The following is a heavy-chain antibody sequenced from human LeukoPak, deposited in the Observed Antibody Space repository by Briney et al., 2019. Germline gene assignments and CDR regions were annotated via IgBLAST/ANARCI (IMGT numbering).Heavy chain of an antibody. J-gene: IGHJ5*02. V-gene: IGHV4-39*07. Sequence: PSETLSLTCTVSGGSISSSSYYWGWIRQPPGKGLEWIGSIYYSGSTYYNPSLKSRVTISVDTSKNQFSLKLSSVTAADTAVYYCARLSPYYDFWSGTHFDPWGQGTLVTVSS. CDR1: GGSISSSSYY. CDR2: IYYSGST. D-gene: IGHD3-3*01. CDR3: ARLSPYYDFWSGTHFDP.